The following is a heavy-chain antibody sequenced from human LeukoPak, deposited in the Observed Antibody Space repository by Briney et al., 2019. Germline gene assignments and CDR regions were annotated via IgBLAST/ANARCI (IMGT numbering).Heavy chain of an antibody. CDR3: AKDGNVWGSYRPDECYFDY. CDR2: IRYDGSNK. J-gene: IGHJ4*02. CDR1: GFTFSSYS. D-gene: IGHD3-16*02. Sequence: PGGSLRLSCAASGFTFSSYSMNWVRQAPGKGLEWVAFIRYDGSNKYYADSVKGRFTISRDNSENTLYLQMNSLRAEDTAVYYCAKDGNVWGSYRPDECYFDYWGQGTLVTVSS. V-gene: IGHV3-30*02.